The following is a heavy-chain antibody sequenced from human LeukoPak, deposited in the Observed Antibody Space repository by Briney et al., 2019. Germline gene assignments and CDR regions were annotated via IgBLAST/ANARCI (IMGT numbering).Heavy chain of an antibody. D-gene: IGHD3-9*01. Sequence: GGSLRLSCAASEFTFSSYWMSWVRQAPGKGLEWVANIKQDGSEKYYVDSVKGRFTISRDNAKNSLYLQMNSLRAEDTAVYYCARVEYDILTGYLTPYYFDYWGQGTLVTVSS. CDR3: ARVEYDILTGYLTPYYFDY. CDR1: EFTFSSYW. CDR2: IKQDGSEK. V-gene: IGHV3-7*03. J-gene: IGHJ4*02.